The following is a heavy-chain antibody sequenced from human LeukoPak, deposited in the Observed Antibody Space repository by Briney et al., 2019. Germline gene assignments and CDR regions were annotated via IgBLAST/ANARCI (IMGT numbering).Heavy chain of an antibody. Sequence: SESLSLSCTVSGCSISSYYWSWIRQPAGKGLEWIGRIYTSGSTNYNPSLKSRVTMSVDTSKNQFSLKLSSVTAADTAVYYCARDVDSSGWYWYHWFDPWGQGTLVTVSS. J-gene: IGHJ5*02. CDR2: IYTSGST. D-gene: IGHD6-19*01. V-gene: IGHV4-4*07. CDR1: GCSISSYY. CDR3: ARDVDSSGWYWYHWFDP.